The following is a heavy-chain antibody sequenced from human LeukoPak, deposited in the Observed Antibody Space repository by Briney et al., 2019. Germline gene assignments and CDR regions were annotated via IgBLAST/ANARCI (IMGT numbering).Heavy chain of an antibody. J-gene: IGHJ5*02. CDR1: GLTFSTYW. Sequence: GGSLRLSCAASGLTFSTYWMSWVRQAPGKGLEWVANKKQDGSEKYYVDSVKGRFTISRDNAKQSLYLQMNSLRAEDTAVYYCATQNTGYSSSWYEGNWFGPWGQGTLVTVSS. CDR2: KKQDGSEK. CDR3: ATQNTGYSSSWYEGNWFGP. V-gene: IGHV3-7*03. D-gene: IGHD6-13*01.